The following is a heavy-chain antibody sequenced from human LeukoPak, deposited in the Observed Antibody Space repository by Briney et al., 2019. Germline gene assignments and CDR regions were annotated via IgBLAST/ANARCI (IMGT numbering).Heavy chain of an antibody. CDR1: GGSISSYY. CDR2: INYSGNT. D-gene: IGHD2-2*01. Sequence: SETLSLTCTVSGGSISSYYWSWIRQPPGKGLEWIGYINYSGNTNYNPSLKSRVTISVDTSKNQFSLKLSSVTAADTAVYYCARLYCSSTSCYVDHWGQGTLVTVSS. J-gene: IGHJ4*02. CDR3: ARLYCSSTSCYVDH. V-gene: IGHV4-59*08.